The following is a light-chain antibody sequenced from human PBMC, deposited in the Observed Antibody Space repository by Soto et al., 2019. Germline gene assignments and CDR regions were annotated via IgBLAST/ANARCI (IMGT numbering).Light chain of an antibody. CDR1: SSDVGGYNY. V-gene: IGLV2-14*03. CDR3: SSYTRSSARV. Sequence: QSALTQPASVSGSPGQSITISCTGTSSDVGGYNYVSWYQQHPGKAPKLIMYDVINRPSGVSNRFSGSKSGNTASLTISGLQAEDEADYYCSSYTRSSARVFGGGTKVTVL. J-gene: IGLJ3*02. CDR2: DVI.